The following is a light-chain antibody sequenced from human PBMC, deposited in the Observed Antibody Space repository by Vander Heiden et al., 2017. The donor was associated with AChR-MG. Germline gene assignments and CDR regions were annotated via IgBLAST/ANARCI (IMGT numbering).Light chain of an antibody. J-gene: IGLJ1*01. CDR3: SSYTSSSTL. V-gene: IGLV2-14*03. Sequence: QSALTQPASVSGSPGQSVTISCTGTRSDISGYDYVSWYQQHPAKAPKLMIYDVSNRPSGVSHRFSGSKSGNTASLTISGLQAEDEADYYCSSYTSSSTLFGTGTKVTVL. CDR2: DVS. CDR1: RSDISGYDY.